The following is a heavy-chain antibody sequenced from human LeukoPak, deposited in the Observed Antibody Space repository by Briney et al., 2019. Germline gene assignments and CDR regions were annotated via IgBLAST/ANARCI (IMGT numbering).Heavy chain of an antibody. Sequence: GGSLRLSCAASGFTFSTYAMNWVRQAPGKGLEWVSFISDSGANKHYAASVKGRFTISRDNSKNTLSLQMNSLRPEDTAVYYCAKDVRVGGGGMDVWGQGTPVTVSS. CDR1: GFTFSTYA. J-gene: IGHJ6*02. D-gene: IGHD1-26*01. CDR3: AKDVRVGGGGMDV. CDR2: ISDSGANK. V-gene: IGHV3-23*01.